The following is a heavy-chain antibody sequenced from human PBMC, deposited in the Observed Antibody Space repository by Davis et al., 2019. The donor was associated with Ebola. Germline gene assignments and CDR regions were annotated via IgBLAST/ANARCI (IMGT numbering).Heavy chain of an antibody. CDR1: GYTFTSYD. CDR2: MNPNSGNT. CDR3: ASQYGLGDAFDI. Sequence: AASVKVSCKASGYTFTSYDINWVRQATGQGLEWMGWMNPNSGNTGYAQKFQGRVTMTRNTSISTAYMELSSLRSGDTAVYYCASQYGLGDAFDIWGQGTMVTVSS. D-gene: IGHD4-17*01. J-gene: IGHJ3*02. V-gene: IGHV1-8*01.